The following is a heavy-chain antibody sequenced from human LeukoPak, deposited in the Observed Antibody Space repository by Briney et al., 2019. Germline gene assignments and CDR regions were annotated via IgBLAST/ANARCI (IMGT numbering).Heavy chain of an antibody. CDR1: GFTFDDYT. V-gene: IGHV3-43*02. D-gene: IGHD3-22*01. CDR2: ISVDGGST. CDR3: AKGHYYDSSGHPYYFDY. J-gene: IGHJ4*02. Sequence: GWSLRLSCAASGFTFDDYTKHWVRQAPEKVLELVSLISVDGGSTYSADSVKGRFTISRDNSKNYLYLQMNSLRTEDTALYYCAKGHYYDSSGHPYYFDYWGQGTLVTASS.